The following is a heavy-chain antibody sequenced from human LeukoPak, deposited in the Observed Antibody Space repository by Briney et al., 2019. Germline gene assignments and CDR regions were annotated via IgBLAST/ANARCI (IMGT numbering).Heavy chain of an antibody. CDR3: ARSVTMIVGRITNDAFDI. CDR2: ISYDGSNK. D-gene: IGHD3-22*01. Sequence: GGSLRLSCAASGFTFSSYAMHWVRQAPGKGLEWVAVISYDGSNKYYADSVKGRFTISRDNSKNTLYLQMNSLRAEDTAVYYCARSVTMIVGRITNDAFDIWGQGTMVTVSS. CDR1: GFTFSSYA. J-gene: IGHJ3*02. V-gene: IGHV3-30*04.